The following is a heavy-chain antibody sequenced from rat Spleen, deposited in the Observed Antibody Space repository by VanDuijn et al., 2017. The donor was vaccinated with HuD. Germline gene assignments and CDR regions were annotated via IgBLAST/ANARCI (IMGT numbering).Heavy chain of an antibody. CDR2: ITYDGSGT. J-gene: IGHJ3*01. CDR3: VREERGVDY. V-gene: IGHV5-29*01. Sequence: EVQLVESGGTLVQPGGSLKLSCTASGFTLSKFGMAWVCQAPTKGLEWVASITYDGSGTSYRDSVKGRFTISRDTAQNTLYLQMNSPTSEDTAIYYCVREERGVDYWGQGTLVTVSS. CDR1: GFTLSKFG.